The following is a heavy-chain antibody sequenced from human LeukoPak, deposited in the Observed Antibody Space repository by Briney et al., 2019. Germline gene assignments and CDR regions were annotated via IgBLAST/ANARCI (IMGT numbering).Heavy chain of an antibody. CDR2: ISYDGSNK. CDR1: GFTFSSYG. V-gene: IGHV3-30*03. Sequence: GGSLRLSCAASGFTFSSYGMHWVRQAPGKGLEWVAVISYDGSNKYYADSVKGRFTISRDNSKNTLYLQMNSLRAEDTAVYYCARADTAMPTDYWGQGTLVTVSS. D-gene: IGHD5-18*01. J-gene: IGHJ4*02. CDR3: ARADTAMPTDY.